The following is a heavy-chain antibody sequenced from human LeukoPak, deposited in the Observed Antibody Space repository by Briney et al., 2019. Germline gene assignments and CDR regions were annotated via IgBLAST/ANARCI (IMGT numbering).Heavy chain of an antibody. CDR2: TYYRSKWYS. CDR3: ARENPRGVGGAMGDFDY. CDR1: GDSVSSDNAT. J-gene: IGHJ4*02. Sequence: SQTLSLTCAISGDSVSSDNATWNWIRLSPSRGLEWLGRTYYRSKWYSSYAPSVRSRITINPDASRNHLSLQLNSVTPEDTAVYYCARENPRGVGGAMGDFDYWGQGTLVTVSS. V-gene: IGHV6-1*01. D-gene: IGHD3-16*01.